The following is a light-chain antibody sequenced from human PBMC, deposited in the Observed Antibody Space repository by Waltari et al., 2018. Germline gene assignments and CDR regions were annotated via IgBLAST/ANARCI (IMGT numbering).Light chain of an antibody. CDR1: NTGSSS. CDR3: HVWHPDVDPGV. J-gene: IGLJ1*01. CDR2: YDS. Sequence: SYVLTQPPSVSVAPGETARIPCGGDNTGSSSLHWYQQRPGQAPMLVIHYDSDRPSGIPERFSGSNSGNTATLTISRVEAGDEAKYYCHVWHPDVDPGVFGTGTDVTVL. V-gene: IGLV3-21*04.